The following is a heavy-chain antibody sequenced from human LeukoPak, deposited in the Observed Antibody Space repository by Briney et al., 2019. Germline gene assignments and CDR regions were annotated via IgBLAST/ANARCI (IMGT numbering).Heavy chain of an antibody. V-gene: IGHV6-1*01. Sequence: SQTLSLTCDISGDTVWSNSAAWNWHRQSTWLGLEWLIRTYDRSKCYYDYAGCVKSRIPISRDTSKNQFCLQLTSVTADDTAVYFCARGFALDFWGQGTLVTVSS. CDR2: TYDRSKCYY. J-gene: IGHJ3*01. CDR3: ARGFALDF. CDR1: GDTVWSNSAA.